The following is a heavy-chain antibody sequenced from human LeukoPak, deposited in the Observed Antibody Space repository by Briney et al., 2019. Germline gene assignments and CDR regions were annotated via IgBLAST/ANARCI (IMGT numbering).Heavy chain of an antibody. V-gene: IGHV4-61*08. J-gene: IGHJ4*02. D-gene: IGHD3-22*01. CDR2: MYNSGST. CDR3: ARGLRGHYDSYYFDY. Sequence: SETLSLTCSVSGGSVSSGDYYWSWIRQPPGKGLEWIGYMYNSGSTNYNPSLKTRVTISVDTSRNQFSLKLNSVTAADTAVYYCARGLRGHYDSYYFDYWGQGTLVIVSS. CDR1: GGSVSSGDYY.